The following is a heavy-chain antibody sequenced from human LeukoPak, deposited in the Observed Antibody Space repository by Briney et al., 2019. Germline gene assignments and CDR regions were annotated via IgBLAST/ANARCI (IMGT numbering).Heavy chain of an antibody. CDR1: AFTFSSYW. CDR2: IKQDGSEK. V-gene: IGHV3-7*01. J-gene: IGHJ6*03. CDR3: AREGIQLWLHNYYYYMDV. D-gene: IGHD5-18*01. Sequence: PGGSLRLSCAASAFTFSSYWMSWVRQAPGKGLEWVANIKQDGSEKYYVDSVKGRFTISRDNAKNSLYLQMNSLRAEDTAVYYCAREGIQLWLHNYYYYMDVWGKGTTVTVSS.